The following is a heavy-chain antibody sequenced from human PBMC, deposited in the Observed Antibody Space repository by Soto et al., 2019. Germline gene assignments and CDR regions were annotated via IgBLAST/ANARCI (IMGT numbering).Heavy chain of an antibody. J-gene: IGHJ5*02. V-gene: IGHV1-18*04. Sequence: GESLKISCKGSGYTFTSYGISWVRQAPGQGLEWMGWISAYNGNTNYAQKLQGRVTMTTDTSTSTAYMELRSLRSDDTAVYYCARQSVNWFDPWGQGTLVTVSS. CDR1: GYTFTSYG. CDR2: ISAYNGNT. CDR3: ARQSVNWFDP.